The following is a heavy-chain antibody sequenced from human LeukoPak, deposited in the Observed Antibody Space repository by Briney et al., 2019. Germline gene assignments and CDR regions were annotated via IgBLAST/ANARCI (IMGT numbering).Heavy chain of an antibody. Sequence: GGFLRLSCVASGFTFITYSMNWVRQAPGKGLEYISYISNSGDSIYYADSVKGRFTISRDNAKNSLYLQMNSLRAEDTAVYYCAKSGSLYYMDVWGKGTTVTVSS. V-gene: IGHV3-21*05. J-gene: IGHJ6*03. CDR2: ISNSGDSI. D-gene: IGHD1-26*01. CDR1: GFTFITYS. CDR3: AKSGSLYYMDV.